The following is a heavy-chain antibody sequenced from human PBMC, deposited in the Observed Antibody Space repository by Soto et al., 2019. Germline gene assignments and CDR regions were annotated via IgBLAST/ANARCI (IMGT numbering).Heavy chain of an antibody. CDR1: GYTFSRSG. V-gene: IGHV1-18*01. CDR3: ARSGSVPYYYSGLDV. D-gene: IGHD1-26*01. CDR2: ISTYNGDT. J-gene: IGHJ6*02. Sequence: VQLVQSGAEVKKPGASVKVSCKASGYTFSRSGISWERQAPGQGLEWMGWISTYNGDTNYAQKVQGRVTMTTDTSTSTAFMELMSLRSDDTAVYYCARSGSVPYYYSGLDVWGQGTTVTVSS.